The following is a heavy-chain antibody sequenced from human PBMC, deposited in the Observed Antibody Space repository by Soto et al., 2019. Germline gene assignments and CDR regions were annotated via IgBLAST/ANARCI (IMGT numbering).Heavy chain of an antibody. CDR3: AKALYYYDSSPLDH. CDR2: INSDGTDS. D-gene: IGHD3-22*01. J-gene: IGHJ4*02. Sequence: XESLTLTCVAAGFDFEDFAMHWVRQAPGKGLEWVSLINSDGTDSYYMGSVRGRFTISRDNGKNSLYLQMDRLRPEDTAFYFCAKALYYYDSSPLDHWGQGTLVTVSS. V-gene: IGHV3-43D*04. CDR1: GFDFEDFA.